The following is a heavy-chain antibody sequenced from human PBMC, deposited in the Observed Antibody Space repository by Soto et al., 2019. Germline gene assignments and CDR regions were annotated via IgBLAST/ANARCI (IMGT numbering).Heavy chain of an antibody. Sequence: PSETLSLTCTVSGGSISSSSYYWGWIRQPPGKGLEWIGSIYYSGSTYYNPSLKSRVTISVDTSKNQFSLKLSSVTAADTAVYYCARLLSGLRFLEWGQGTLVTVSS. CDR1: GGSISSSSYY. CDR2: IYYSGST. J-gene: IGHJ4*02. D-gene: IGHD3-3*01. V-gene: IGHV4-39*01. CDR3: ARLLSGLRFLE.